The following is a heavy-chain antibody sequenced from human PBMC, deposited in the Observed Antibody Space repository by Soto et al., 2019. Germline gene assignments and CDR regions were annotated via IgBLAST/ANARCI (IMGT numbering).Heavy chain of an antibody. V-gene: IGHV3-7*03. CDR1: GLTFSSYW. J-gene: IGHJ4*02. Sequence: GGSLRLSCAASGLTFSSYWMSWVRQAPGKGLEWVANIKQGGSETYYVDSVKGRFTISRDNSKNTLYLQMNSLRAEDTAVYYCAKDRTAGPFDYWGQGTLVTVSS. CDR2: IKQGGSET. CDR3: AKDRTAGPFDY.